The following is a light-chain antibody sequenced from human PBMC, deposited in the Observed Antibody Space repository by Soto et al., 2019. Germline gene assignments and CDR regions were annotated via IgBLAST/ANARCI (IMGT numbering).Light chain of an antibody. CDR1: QGISSY. J-gene: IGKJ3*01. Sequence: AIQLTQSPSSLSASVGDRVTVTCRACQGISSYLAWYQQKPGKAPKLLIYDGSTLQSGVPTRFSGSGSGTNFTLTISSLQPEDFATYYCQHFYDYPHSFGPGTKVDIK. V-gene: IGKV1D-13*01. CDR2: DGS. CDR3: QHFYDYPHS.